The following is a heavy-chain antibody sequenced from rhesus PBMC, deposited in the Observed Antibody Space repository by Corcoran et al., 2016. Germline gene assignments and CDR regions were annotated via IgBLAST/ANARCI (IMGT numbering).Heavy chain of an antibody. D-gene: IGHD3-22*01. CDR1: GFTSGNSD. Sequence: EVQLVESGGGLVQPGGSLRRSCAAPGFTSGNSDLFWIRQAPGQGLVRVSYISSGCSIYNSDAVKGRFTISRDNAKNTLYLQMSSLRGEDTAVYYCAKDHTGVIMCDYWGQGVLVTVSS. CDR3: AKDHTGVIMCDY. V-gene: IGHV3S43*01. CDR2: ISSGCSI. J-gene: IGHJ4*01.